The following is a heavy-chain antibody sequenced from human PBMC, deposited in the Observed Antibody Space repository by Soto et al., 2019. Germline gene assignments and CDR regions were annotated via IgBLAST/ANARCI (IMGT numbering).Heavy chain of an antibody. Sequence: GGSLRLSCAASGFTFSSYWMSWVRQAPGKGLEWVANIKQDGSEKYYVDSVKGRFTISRDNSKNTLYLQMNSLRAEDTAVYYCAKDRRFYGDYYYYGMDVWGQGTTVTVSS. J-gene: IGHJ6*02. CDR3: AKDRRFYGDYYYYGMDV. V-gene: IGHV3-7*01. D-gene: IGHD4-17*01. CDR1: GFTFSSYW. CDR2: IKQDGSEK.